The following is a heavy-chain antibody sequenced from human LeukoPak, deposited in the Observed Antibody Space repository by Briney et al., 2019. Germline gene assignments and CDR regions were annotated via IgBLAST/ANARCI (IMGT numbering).Heavy chain of an antibody. Sequence: PSETLSLTCTVSGGSISSSSYYWGWIRQPPGKGLEWIGSIYYSGSTYYNPSLKSRVTISVDTSKNQFSLKLSSVTAADTAVYYCAREGVGATDYWYFDLWGRGTLVTVSS. V-gene: IGHV4-39*07. D-gene: IGHD1-26*01. CDR1: GGSISSSSYY. CDR3: AREGVGATDYWYFDL. J-gene: IGHJ2*01. CDR2: IYYSGST.